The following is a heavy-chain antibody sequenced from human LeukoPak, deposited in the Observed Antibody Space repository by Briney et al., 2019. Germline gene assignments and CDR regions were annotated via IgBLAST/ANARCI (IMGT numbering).Heavy chain of an antibody. J-gene: IGHJ4*02. CDR1: GFTFNSQA. V-gene: IGHV3-23*01. CDR2: ISGSGTNT. CDR3: ARSAGLDY. Sequence: TGGSLRLSCAASGFTFNSQAMNWVRQAPGKGLELVSTISGSGTNTYYAGSVKGRFTISRDNSKNTVYLQMHSLRAEDTAVYYCARSAGLDYWGQGILVTVSS. D-gene: IGHD4/OR15-4a*01.